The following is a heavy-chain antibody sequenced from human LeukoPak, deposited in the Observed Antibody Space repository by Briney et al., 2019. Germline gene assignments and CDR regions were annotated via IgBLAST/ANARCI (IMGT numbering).Heavy chain of an antibody. CDR2: ISAYNGNT. CDR1: GYTFTSYG. CDR3: ARDHVGYSSSWYYYYYYMDV. J-gene: IGHJ6*03. V-gene: IGHV1-18*01. D-gene: IGHD6-13*01. Sequence: ASVKVSCKASGYTFTSYGISWVRQAPGQGLEWMGWISAYNGNTNYAQKLQGRVTVTTDTSTSTAYMELRSLRSDDTAVYYCARDHVGYSSSWYYYYYYMDVWGKGITVTVSS.